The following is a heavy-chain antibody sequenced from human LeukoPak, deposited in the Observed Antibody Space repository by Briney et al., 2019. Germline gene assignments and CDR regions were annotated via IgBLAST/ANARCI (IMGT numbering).Heavy chain of an antibody. Sequence: GGSLRLSCAASGFTVSTNSMTWVRQAPGKGLEWVSVIYIDGSTFYADSVKGRFTVSRDNSKNTVYLQLHSLRVEDTAVSDCERAGYVSVTEVEIYSFYYVLDVWGRGTTVTISS. D-gene: IGHD5-18*01. V-gene: IGHV3-66*01. CDR3: ERAGYVSVTEVEIYSFYYVLDV. CDR1: GFTVSTNS. J-gene: IGHJ6*02. CDR2: IYIDGST.